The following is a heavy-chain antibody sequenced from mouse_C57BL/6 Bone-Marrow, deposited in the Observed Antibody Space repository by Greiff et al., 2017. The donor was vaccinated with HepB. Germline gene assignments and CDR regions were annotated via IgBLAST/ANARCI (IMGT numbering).Heavy chain of an antibody. CDR1: GYTFTSYW. J-gene: IGHJ3*01. Sequence: VQLQQPGAELVMPGASVKLSCKASGYTFTSYWMHWVKQRPGQGLEWIGEIDPSDSYTNYNQKFKGKSTLTVDKSSRTAYMQLSSLTSEDSAVYYCARSAITRFAYWGQGTRVTVSA. CDR3: ARSAITRFAY. D-gene: IGHD2-4*01. CDR2: IDPSDSYT. V-gene: IGHV1-69*01.